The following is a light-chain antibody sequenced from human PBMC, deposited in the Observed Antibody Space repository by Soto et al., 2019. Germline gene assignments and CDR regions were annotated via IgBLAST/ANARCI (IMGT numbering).Light chain of an antibody. J-gene: IGKJ4*01. V-gene: IGKV2-28*01. CDR3: MQALQTPLT. CDR1: QSRLYSNGYNY. CDR2: LAS. Sequence: DIVMIQSPLSLPVTPGEPASISCRSSQSRLYSNGYNYLDWYLQKPGQSPQLLIYLASHRASGVPDRFSGSGSGTDFTLKITRVEAEDVGVYYCMQALQTPLTFGGGTKVEIK.